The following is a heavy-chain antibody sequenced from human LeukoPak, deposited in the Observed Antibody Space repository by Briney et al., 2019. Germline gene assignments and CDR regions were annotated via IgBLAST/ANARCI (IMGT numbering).Heavy chain of an antibody. Sequence: PSETLSLTCTVSGGSISSSSYYWGWIRQPPGKGLEWIGSIYYSGSTYYNPSLKSRGTISVDTSKNQFSLKLSSVTAADTAVYYCARIAAADDYFDYWGQGTLVTVSS. CDR1: GGSISSSSYY. J-gene: IGHJ4*02. CDR2: IYYSGST. D-gene: IGHD6-13*01. V-gene: IGHV4-39*01. CDR3: ARIAAADDYFDY.